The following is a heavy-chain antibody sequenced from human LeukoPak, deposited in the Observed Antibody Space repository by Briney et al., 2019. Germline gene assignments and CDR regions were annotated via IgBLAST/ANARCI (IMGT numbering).Heavy chain of an antibody. V-gene: IGHV1-18*01. J-gene: IGHJ6*03. D-gene: IGHD2-8*01. CDR3: ARGGLRVMVYRLYYMDV. Sequence: GASVKVSCKASGYSFTNYGISWVRQAPGQGLEWMGWISAYNGNTNYAQKFQGRVTMTTDTSTSTAYMELRSLRSDDTAVYYCARGGLRVMVYRLYYMDVWGKGTTVTVSS. CDR1: GYSFTNYG. CDR2: ISAYNGNT.